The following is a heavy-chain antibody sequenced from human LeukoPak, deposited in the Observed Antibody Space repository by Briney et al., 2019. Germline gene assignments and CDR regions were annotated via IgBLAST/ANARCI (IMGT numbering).Heavy chain of an antibody. Sequence: SETLSLTCTVSGGSVSSGSYYWSWIRQPPGKGLEWIGYIYYSGSTNYNPSLKSRVTISVDTSKNQFSLKLSSVTAADTAVHYCAKQERLRIFDRGPGAWGQGTLVTVSS. CDR1: GGSVSSGSYY. V-gene: IGHV4-61*01. CDR2: IYYSGST. J-gene: IGHJ5*02. D-gene: IGHD3-3*02. CDR3: AKQERLRIFDRGPGA.